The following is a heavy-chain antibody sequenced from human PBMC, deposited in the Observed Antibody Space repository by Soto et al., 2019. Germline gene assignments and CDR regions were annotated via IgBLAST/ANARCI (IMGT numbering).Heavy chain of an antibody. CDR3: ARDLDGSGSYYTKY. D-gene: IGHD3-10*01. V-gene: IGHV1-18*01. CDR2: ISPHKDDT. CDR1: GYTFSSIG. Sequence: ASVKVSCKTSGYTFSSIGISWVRQAPGQGLEWMGWISPHKDDTYYAQRLQGRVTMTTDTSTSTAYMELRSLRSDDTAVYFCARDLDGSGSYYTKYWGQGTMLTLSS. J-gene: IGHJ4*02.